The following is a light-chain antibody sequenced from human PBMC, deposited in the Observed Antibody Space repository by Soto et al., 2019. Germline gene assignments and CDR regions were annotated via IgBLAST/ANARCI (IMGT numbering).Light chain of an antibody. CDR3: QQRSNWPPRIT. J-gene: IGKJ5*01. V-gene: IGKV3-11*01. CDR1: QSVSSY. Sequence: EIVLTQSPATLSLSPGERATLSCRASQSVSSYLAWYQQKPGQAPRLLIYDASNRATGIPARFSGSGSGTDFTLTISSIEPEAFAVYYCQQRSNWPPRITFGQGTRLEIK. CDR2: DAS.